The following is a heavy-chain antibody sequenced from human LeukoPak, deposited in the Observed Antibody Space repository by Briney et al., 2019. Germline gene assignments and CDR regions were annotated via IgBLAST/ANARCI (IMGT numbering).Heavy chain of an antibody. CDR1: GFTFSDYY. V-gene: IGHV3-11*06. Sequence: IPGGSLRLSCAASGFTFSDYYMSWIRQAPGKGLEWVSSISSSSSYIYYADSVKGRFTISRDNAKNSLYLQMNSLRAEDTAVYYCARDQAAAGTGVSNPTFDYWGQGTLVTVSS. D-gene: IGHD6-13*01. CDR3: ARDQAAAGTGVSNPTFDY. J-gene: IGHJ4*02. CDR2: ISSSSSYI.